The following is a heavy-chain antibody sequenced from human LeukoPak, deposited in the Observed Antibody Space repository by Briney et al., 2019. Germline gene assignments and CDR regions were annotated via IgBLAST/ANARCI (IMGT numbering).Heavy chain of an antibody. V-gene: IGHV3-23*01. CDR3: AKDPRIAARDPLGYFDY. J-gene: IGHJ4*02. CDR2: ISGSGGST. Sequence: PGGSLRLSCAASGFTFSSYAMSWVRQAPGKGLEWVSAISGSGGSTYYADSVKGRFTISRDNSKNTLYLQMNSLRAEDTAVYYCAKDPRIAARDPLGYFDYWGQGTLVTVSS. D-gene: IGHD6-6*01. CDR1: GFTFSSYA.